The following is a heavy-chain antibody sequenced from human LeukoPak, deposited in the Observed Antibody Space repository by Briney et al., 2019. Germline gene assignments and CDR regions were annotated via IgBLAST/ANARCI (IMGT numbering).Heavy chain of an antibody. Sequence: GESLKISCKGSGYSFTSYWIGWVRQMPGKGLEWMGIIYPGDSDTRYGPSLQGQVTISADKSISTAYLQWSSLKASDTAMYYCARHGSSSWYSTHAFDIWGQGTVVTVSS. CDR2: IYPGDSDT. J-gene: IGHJ3*02. V-gene: IGHV5-51*01. CDR3: ARHGSSSWYSTHAFDI. CDR1: GYSFTSYW. D-gene: IGHD6-13*01.